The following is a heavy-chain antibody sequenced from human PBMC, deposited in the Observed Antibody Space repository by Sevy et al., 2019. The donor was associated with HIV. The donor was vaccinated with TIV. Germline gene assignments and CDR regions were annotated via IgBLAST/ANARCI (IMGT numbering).Heavy chain of an antibody. CDR2: INSDGLWT. J-gene: IGHJ4*02. Sequence: GGSLRLSCAASGFTFSRYWMHWVRQAPERGLVWVSRINSDGLWTDEADSVKGRFTISRDNAKNTVFLQMDSLRDDDTAVYYCVRGTMGTGDYWGQGTLVTVSS. CDR3: VRGTMGTGDY. V-gene: IGHV3-74*01. D-gene: IGHD2-2*01. CDR1: GFTFSRYW.